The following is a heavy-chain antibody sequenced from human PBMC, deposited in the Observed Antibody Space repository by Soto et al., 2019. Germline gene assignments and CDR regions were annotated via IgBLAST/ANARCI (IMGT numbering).Heavy chain of an antibody. CDR2: IYGSGST. D-gene: IGHD3-22*01. CDR1: GGPISSYY. J-gene: IGHJ5*02. Sequence: LSLTCTVSGGPISSYYWSWLRQPAGEGLEWIGRIYGSGSTNYNPSLKSRVTMSLDTSKNQFSLRLTSVTAADTAVYYCARDRITTIGPFDPWGQGTLVTVSS. CDR3: ARDRITTIGPFDP. V-gene: IGHV4-4*07.